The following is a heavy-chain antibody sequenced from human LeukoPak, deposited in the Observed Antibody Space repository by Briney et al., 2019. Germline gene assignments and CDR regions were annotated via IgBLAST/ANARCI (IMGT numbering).Heavy chain of an antibody. CDR1: GFTFSNYA. CDR2: ISGSGDST. V-gene: IGHV3-23*01. Sequence: PGGSLRLSCAASGFTFSNYAMSWVRQAPGKGLQWVSGISGSGDSTYYADSVKGRFTISRDNSKNRLYLQMNSLRAEDTAVYYCAKESSSWYRYNWFDPWGQGTLVTVSS. CDR3: AKESSSWYRYNWFDP. D-gene: IGHD6-13*01. J-gene: IGHJ5*02.